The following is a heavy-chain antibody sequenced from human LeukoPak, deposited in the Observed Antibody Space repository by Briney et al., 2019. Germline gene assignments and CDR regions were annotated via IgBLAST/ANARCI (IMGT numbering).Heavy chain of an antibody. CDR1: GFTFSGHW. CDR2: INQGGSDK. D-gene: IGHD1-14*01. V-gene: IGHV3-7*01. CDR3: TRDRSRAEDD. J-gene: IGHJ4*02. Sequence: GGSLRLSCAASGFTFSGHWMSWVRQAPGKGLEWVANINQGGSDKYYVDCVKGRFTISRDNANNLLYLQMNSLRGEDTAVYYCTRDRSRAEDDWGQGTLVTVSS.